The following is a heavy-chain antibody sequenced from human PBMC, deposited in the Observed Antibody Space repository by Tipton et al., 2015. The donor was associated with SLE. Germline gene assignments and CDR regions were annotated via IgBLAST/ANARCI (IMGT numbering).Heavy chain of an antibody. CDR2: IYYSGST. D-gene: IGHD6-19*01. V-gene: IGHV4-61*10. J-gene: IGHJ4*02. Sequence: TLSLTCTVSGGSINSGSYSWSWIRQPAGKGLEWIGYIYYSGSTNYNPSLKSRVTISVDTSKNQFSLKLSSVTAADTAVYYCARGGMGIAVAGEFDSWGQGTLVTVSS. CDR3: ARGGMGIAVAGEFDS. CDR1: GGSINSGSYS.